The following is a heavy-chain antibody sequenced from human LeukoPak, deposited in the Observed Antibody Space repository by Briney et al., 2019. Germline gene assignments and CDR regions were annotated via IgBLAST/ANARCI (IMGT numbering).Heavy chain of an antibody. CDR3: ASIYDGFFDY. CDR2: ISSSYI. J-gene: IGHJ4*02. V-gene: IGHV3-21*01. D-gene: IGHD5/OR15-5a*01. Sequence: GGSLRLSCAASGFTFSSYSMNWVRQAPGKGLEWVSSISSSYIYYADSVKGRFTISRDNAKNSLYLQMNSLRAEDTAVYYCASIYDGFFDYWGQGTLVTVSS. CDR1: GFTFSSYS.